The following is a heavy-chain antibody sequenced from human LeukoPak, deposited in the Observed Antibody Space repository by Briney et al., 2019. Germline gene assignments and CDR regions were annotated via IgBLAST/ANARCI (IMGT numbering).Heavy chain of an antibody. Sequence: GGSLRLSCAASGFTFSTYAMSWVRQAPGKGLEWVSAISGSGGNTYYADSVKGRFTISRDNAKNTLYLQMNSLRAEDTAVYYCAKGGYYGSRGYYYSDYWGQGTLVTVSS. CDR2: ISGSGGNT. CDR1: GFTFSTYA. D-gene: IGHD3-22*01. J-gene: IGHJ4*02. V-gene: IGHV3-23*01. CDR3: AKGGYYGSRGYYYSDY.